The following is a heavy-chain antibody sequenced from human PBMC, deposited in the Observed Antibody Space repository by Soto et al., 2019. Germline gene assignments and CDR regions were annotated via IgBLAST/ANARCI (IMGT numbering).Heavy chain of an antibody. D-gene: IGHD3-3*01. J-gene: IGHJ6*02. V-gene: IGHV1-18*01. CDR1: GYTFTSYG. CDR3: ARELLDFWRGPGMDV. Sequence: ASVKVSCKASGYTFTSYGISWVRQAPGQGLEWMGWISAYNGNTNYAQKLQGRVTMTTDTSTSTACMELRSLRSDDTAVYYCARELLDFWRGPGMDVWGQGTTVTVSS. CDR2: ISAYNGNT.